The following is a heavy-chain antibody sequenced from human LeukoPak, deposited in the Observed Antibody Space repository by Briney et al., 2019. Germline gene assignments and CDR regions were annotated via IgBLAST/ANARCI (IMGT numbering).Heavy chain of an antibody. CDR1: GGSISSYY. V-gene: IGHV4-4*07. J-gene: IGHJ4*02. CDR3: ARLHGDY. CDR2: IFTSGST. Sequence: SETLPLTCTVSGGSISSYYWTWIRQPAGKGLVWIGRIFTSGSTNYNPSLKSRVTMSVDTSRNQFSLRLSSVTAADTAVYYCARLHGDYWGQGILVTVSS.